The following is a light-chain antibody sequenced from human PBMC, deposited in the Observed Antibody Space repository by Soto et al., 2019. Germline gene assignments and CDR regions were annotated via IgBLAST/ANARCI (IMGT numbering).Light chain of an antibody. V-gene: IGKV3-20*01. CDR3: QQYGSSYPWT. J-gene: IGKJ1*01. CDR1: QSVSSNY. CDR2: GAS. Sequence: EIVLTQSPGTLSLSPGERATLSCRASQSVSSNYLACYQQKPGQDPRLLIYGASSRATGIPDRFSGSGSGTDFTLTIRRLEPEDFAVYYCQQYGSSYPWTFGQGTKVDI.